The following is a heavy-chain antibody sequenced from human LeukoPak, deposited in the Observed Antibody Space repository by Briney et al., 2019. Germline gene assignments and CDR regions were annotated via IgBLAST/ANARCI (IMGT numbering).Heavy chain of an antibody. CDR2: INPNSGGT. Sequence: ASVKVSCKASGYTFTGYYMHWVRQAPGQGLEWMGWINPNSGGTNYAQKFQGRVTMTRDTSISTAYMELSSLRSDDTAVYYCARSNYYASGSYIDYWGQGTLVTVSS. D-gene: IGHD3-10*01. CDR3: ARSNYYASGSYIDY. V-gene: IGHV1-2*02. J-gene: IGHJ4*02. CDR1: GYTFTGYY.